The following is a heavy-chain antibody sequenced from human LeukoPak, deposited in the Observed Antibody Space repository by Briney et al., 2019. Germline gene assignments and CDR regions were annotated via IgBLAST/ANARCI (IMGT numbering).Heavy chain of an antibody. J-gene: IGHJ4*02. V-gene: IGHV1-24*01. CDR1: GYTLTELS. CDR3: ATRYCSSTSCYFIY. D-gene: IGHD2-2*01. Sequence: ASVKVSCKVSGYTLTELSMHWVRQAPGKGLEWMGGFDPEDGETIYAQKFQGRVTMTEDTSTDTAYMELSSLRSEATAVYYCATRYCSSTSCYFIYWGQGTLVTVSS. CDR2: FDPEDGET.